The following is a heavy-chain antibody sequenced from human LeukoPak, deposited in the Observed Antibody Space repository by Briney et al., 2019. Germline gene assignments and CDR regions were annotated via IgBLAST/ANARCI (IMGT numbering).Heavy chain of an antibody. V-gene: IGHV1-18*04. J-gene: IGHJ6*03. CDR3: ARERYYDFWSGYPYYYYYMDV. Sequence: GASVKVSCKASGYTFTSYYMHWVRQAPGQGLEWMGWMNPNSGNTGYAQKLQGRVTMTTDTSTSTAYMELRSLRSDDTAVYYCARERYYDFWSGYPYYYYYMDVWGKGTTVTVSS. D-gene: IGHD3-3*01. CDR2: MNPNSGNT. CDR1: GYTFTSYY.